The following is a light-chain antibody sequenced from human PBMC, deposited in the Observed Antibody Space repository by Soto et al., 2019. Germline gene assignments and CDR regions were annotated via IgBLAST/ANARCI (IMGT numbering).Light chain of an antibody. Sequence: QSVVTQPPSASGTPGQRVARSCSGSSSNIGSNPVNWYQHLPGAAPKLLIFTNSQRPSGVPDRFSGSNSGTSASLAISGLQSEDEGDYYCAGWDDSLNGWVFGGGTKLTVL. CDR1: SSNIGSNP. J-gene: IGLJ3*02. CDR2: TNS. CDR3: AGWDDSLNGWV. V-gene: IGLV1-44*01.